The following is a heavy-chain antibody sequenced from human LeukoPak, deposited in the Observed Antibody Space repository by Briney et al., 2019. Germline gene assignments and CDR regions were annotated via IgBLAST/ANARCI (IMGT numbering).Heavy chain of an antibody. Sequence: GASVKVSCKASGYTFTGYYMHWVRQAPGQGLEWMGWINPISGGTNYAQNFQGRVTMTRDTSITTAHMELSRLRSDDTAVYYCARSSSSWYNAFDIWGQGTLVTVSS. J-gene: IGHJ3*02. V-gene: IGHV1-2*02. D-gene: IGHD6-13*01. CDR2: INPISGGT. CDR1: GYTFTGYY. CDR3: ARSSSSWYNAFDI.